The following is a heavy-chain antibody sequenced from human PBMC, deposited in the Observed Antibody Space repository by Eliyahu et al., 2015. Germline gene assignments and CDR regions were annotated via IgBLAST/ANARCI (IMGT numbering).Heavy chain of an antibody. CDR2: ISYDGSTR. V-gene: IGHV3-30-3*01. CDR1: GFPFXNXA. Sequence: QVQLVESGGGVVQPGRSLRLPCAASGFPFXNXAMHWVRQAPGKGLEWVAVISYDGSTRYHADSVKGRFTISRDNSENTLYLQMNSLRAEDTAVYYCARVSRVRSGYDCPFDYWGQGTLVTVSS. CDR3: ARVSRVRSGYDCPFDY. D-gene: IGHD5-12*01. J-gene: IGHJ4*02.